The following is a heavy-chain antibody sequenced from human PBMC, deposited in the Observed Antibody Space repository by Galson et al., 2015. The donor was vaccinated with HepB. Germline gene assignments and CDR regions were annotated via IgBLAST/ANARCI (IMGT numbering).Heavy chain of an antibody. Sequence: LRLSCAASGFTFSSYGMHWVRQAPVKGLEWVAVISYDGSNKYYADSVKGRFTVSRDNSKNTLYLQMNSLRAEDTAVYYCAKDKQWLSYYYYGIDVWGQGTTVTVSS. CDR2: ISYDGSNK. J-gene: IGHJ6*02. V-gene: IGHV3-30*18. CDR3: AKDKQWLSYYYYGIDV. D-gene: IGHD6-19*01. CDR1: GFTFSSYG.